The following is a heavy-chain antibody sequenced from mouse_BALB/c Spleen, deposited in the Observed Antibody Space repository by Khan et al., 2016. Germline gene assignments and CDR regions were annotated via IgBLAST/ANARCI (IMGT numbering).Heavy chain of an antibody. CDR1: GYSITSDYV. Sequence: EVKLHESGPGLVKPSQSLSLTCTVTGYSITSDYVWNWIRQFPGNKLEWMGYIRYSGSTSYNPSLKSRISITPDTSKNQFFLQLNSLTSEDTTIFYCAGRNYFDYWGQGTTLAVSS. J-gene: IGHJ2*01. CDR2: IRYSGST. V-gene: IGHV3-2*02. CDR3: AGRNYFDY.